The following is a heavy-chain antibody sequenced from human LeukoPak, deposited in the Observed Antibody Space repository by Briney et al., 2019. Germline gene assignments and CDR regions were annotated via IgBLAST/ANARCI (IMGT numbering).Heavy chain of an antibody. CDR1: GYTFTDYY. D-gene: IGHD3-22*01. Sequence: ASVKVSCKASGYTFTDYYMHWVRQAPGQGLEWMGWINPNSGGTSYPQKFQGRVTMTRDTSISTAYMELSRLRSDDTAVYYCARGPYDYYDSSGYYSVGYFDLWGQGTLVTVSS. V-gene: IGHV1-2*02. CDR2: INPNSGGT. CDR3: ARGPYDYYDSSGYYSVGYFDL. J-gene: IGHJ4*02.